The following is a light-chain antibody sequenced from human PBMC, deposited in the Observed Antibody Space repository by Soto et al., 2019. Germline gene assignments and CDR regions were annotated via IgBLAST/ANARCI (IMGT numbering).Light chain of an antibody. CDR2: DTS. V-gene: IGKV3-11*01. CDR3: VQRSVWPWT. CDR1: QSVGRY. J-gene: IGKJ1*01. Sequence: EIVLTQSPATLSLSPGERGTLSCRASQSVGRYLAWYQHKPGQPPRLLIYDTSNRAPGTPGRFGGSGSGTDFTLPISSLEPEDFAVYSCVQRSVWPWTVGQGTKVEVK.